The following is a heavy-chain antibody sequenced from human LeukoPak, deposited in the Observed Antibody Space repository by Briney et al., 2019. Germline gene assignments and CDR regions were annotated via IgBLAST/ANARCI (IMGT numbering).Heavy chain of an antibody. Sequence: QSGGSLRLSCAASGFTFDDYAMHWVRQAPGKGLEWVSGISWNSGSIGYADSVKGRFTISRDNAKNSLYLQMNSLRAEDTALYYCAKDKEIFGELLGGVAFDIWGQGTMVTVSS. CDR2: ISWNSGSI. D-gene: IGHD3-10*01. CDR3: AKDKEIFGELLGGVAFDI. J-gene: IGHJ3*02. CDR1: GFTFDDYA. V-gene: IGHV3-9*01.